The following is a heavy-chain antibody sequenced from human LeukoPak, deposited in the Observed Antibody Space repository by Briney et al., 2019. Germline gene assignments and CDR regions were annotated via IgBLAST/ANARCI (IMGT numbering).Heavy chain of an antibody. J-gene: IGHJ4*02. D-gene: IGHD3-10*01. V-gene: IGHV2-5*02. CDR2: LYWDDDK. CDR3: AHSLYGYGSGSYYHFDY. Sequence: ESAPTLVNPTQTLTLTCTFSGFSLSTSGVGVGWIRQPPGKALETLALLYWDDDKRYSPSLKSRLTITRDTTKNQVVLTMTNMDPVDTATYYCAHSLYGYGSGSYYHFDYWGQGTLVTVSS. CDR1: GFSLSTSGVG.